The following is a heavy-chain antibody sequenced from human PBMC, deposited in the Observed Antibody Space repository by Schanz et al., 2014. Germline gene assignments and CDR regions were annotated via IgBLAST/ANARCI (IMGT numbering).Heavy chain of an antibody. J-gene: IGHJ3*01. CDR2: IRSKSYSGTT. Sequence: EVQLVESGGGLVQPGGSLRLSCSASGFNFADCAMSWFRQAPGKGLEWVGFIRSKSYSGTTQYAASVKGRFTISRDDSKGIAYLQMNSLETEDTAVYYCTTDNGHFAFDFWGQGTMVTVSS. CDR1: GFNFADCA. D-gene: IGHD2-8*01. CDR3: TTDNGHFAFDF. V-gene: IGHV3-49*03.